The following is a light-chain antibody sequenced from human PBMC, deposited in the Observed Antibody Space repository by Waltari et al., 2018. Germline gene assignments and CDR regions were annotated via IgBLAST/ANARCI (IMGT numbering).Light chain of an antibody. CDR3: QQPHSLPLT. Sequence: DIQMTQSPSSVSASVGDRVTITCRASQDIYNWIVWYQQKSGEAPKLLMHGATRLSARFRGSGSGTDFTLTISSLQPEDFATYYCQQPHSLPLTFGGGTKVEIK. V-gene: IGKV1-12*01. CDR1: QDIYNW. CDR2: GAT. J-gene: IGKJ4*01.